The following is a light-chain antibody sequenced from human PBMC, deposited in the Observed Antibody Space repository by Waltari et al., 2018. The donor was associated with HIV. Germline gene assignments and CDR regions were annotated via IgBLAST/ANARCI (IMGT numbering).Light chain of an antibody. CDR3: ASFTDDNTVI. CDR2: VVD. Sequence: AVTQPASVSGLPGQSTTISCTVADIALGLDHFFSWYQQHSGNPPRLLLYVVDSRASGVSDRFSGSMSGNTASLTISGLRAEDEGHYYCASFTDDNTVIFGGGTEVTVL. J-gene: IGLJ2*01. V-gene: IGLV2-14*03. CDR1: DIALGLDHF.